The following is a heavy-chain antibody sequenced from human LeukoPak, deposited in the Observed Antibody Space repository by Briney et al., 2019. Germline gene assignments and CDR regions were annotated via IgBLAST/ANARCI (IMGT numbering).Heavy chain of an antibody. D-gene: IGHD2-15*01. V-gene: IGHV1-2*06. Sequence: GASVKVSCKASGYTFTGYYMHWMRQAPGQGLEWMGRINPNSGGTNYAQKFQGRVTMTRDTSISTAYMELSRLRSDDTAVYYCAMNDLSYCSGGSCYTLADYWGQGTLVTVSS. CDR2: INPNSGGT. CDR1: GYTFTGYY. J-gene: IGHJ4*02. CDR3: AMNDLSYCSGGSCYTLADY.